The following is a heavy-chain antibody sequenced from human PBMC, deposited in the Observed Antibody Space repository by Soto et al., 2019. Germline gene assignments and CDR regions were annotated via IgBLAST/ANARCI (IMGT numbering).Heavy chain of an antibody. CDR2: IYYSGST. D-gene: IGHD2-8*01. CDR3: ARGSGVLNQKTSNWFDP. Sequence: SETLSLTCTVSGGSISSYYWSWIRQPPGKGLEWIGYIYYSGSTNYNPSLKSRVTISVDTSKNQFSLKLSSVTAADTAVYYCARGSGVLNQKTSNWFDPWGQGTLVTVSS. J-gene: IGHJ5*02. CDR1: GGSISSYY. V-gene: IGHV4-59*01.